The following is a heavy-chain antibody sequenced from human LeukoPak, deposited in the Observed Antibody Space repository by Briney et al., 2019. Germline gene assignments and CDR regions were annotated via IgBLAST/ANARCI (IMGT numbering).Heavy chain of an antibody. CDR2: ISATGNTI. CDR3: AREDLVGAIDY. CDR1: GFPFDSYE. V-gene: IGHV3-48*03. D-gene: IGHD1-26*01. J-gene: IGHJ4*02. Sequence: PGGSLRLSCVVSGFPFDSYEMDWVRQAPGKGLEWLSYISATGNTIYDADSVKGRFTISRDNAKNSLYLQMNSLRVEDTATYYCAREDLVGAIDYWGQGTLVTVSS.